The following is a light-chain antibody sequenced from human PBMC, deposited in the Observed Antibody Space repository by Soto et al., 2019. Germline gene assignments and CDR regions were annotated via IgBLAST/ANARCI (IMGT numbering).Light chain of an antibody. CDR1: SGSIASNY. V-gene: IGLV6-57*04. CDR2: EDN. CDR3: SSFTSSVTYV. Sequence: NFMLTQPHSVSESPGKTVTISCTRSSGSIASNYVQWYQQRPGSAPTTVIYEDNQRPSGVPDRFSGSKSGNTASLTISGLQIEDEADYYCSSFTSSVTYVFGTGTKVTVL. J-gene: IGLJ1*01.